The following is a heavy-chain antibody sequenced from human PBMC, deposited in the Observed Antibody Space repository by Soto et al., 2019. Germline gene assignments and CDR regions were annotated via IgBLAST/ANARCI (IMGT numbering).Heavy chain of an antibody. Sequence: PGGSLRLSCAASGFKFSNYSVTWVRQSPGKGLEWVGRIKSKTDGGTTDYAAPVKGRFTISRDDSKNTLYLQMNSLKTEDTAVYYCTTDFLCSGGSCYSPIQHWGQGTLVTVSS. CDR1: GFKFSNYS. J-gene: IGHJ1*01. CDR2: IKSKTDGGTT. CDR3: TTDFLCSGGSCYSPIQH. D-gene: IGHD2-15*01. V-gene: IGHV3-15*01.